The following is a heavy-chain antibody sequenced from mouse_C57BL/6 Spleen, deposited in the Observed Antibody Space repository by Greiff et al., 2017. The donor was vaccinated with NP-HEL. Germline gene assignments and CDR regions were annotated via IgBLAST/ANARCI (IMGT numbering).Heavy chain of an antibody. Sequence: QVQLQQSGAELVRPGSSVKLSCKASGYTFTSYWMDWVKQRPGQGLEWIGNIYPSDSETHYNQKFKDKATLTVDKSSSTAYMQLSSLTSEDSAVYYCARGPGLLYFDYWGQGTTLTVSS. V-gene: IGHV1-61*01. CDR3: ARGPGLLYFDY. D-gene: IGHD1-1*01. CDR1: GYTFTSYW. CDR2: IYPSDSET. J-gene: IGHJ2*01.